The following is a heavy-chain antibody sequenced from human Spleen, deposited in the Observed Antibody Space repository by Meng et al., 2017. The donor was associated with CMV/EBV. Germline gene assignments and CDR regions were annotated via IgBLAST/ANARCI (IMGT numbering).Heavy chain of an antibody. Sequence: SVKVSCKASGGTFNKYAISWVRQAPGQGLEWMGGIIPIFGTTKYGQKLQDTLTIETDESTNIVYMELSSLRSDDTAVYYCARDRRTAGGYGTGNYYFAMDVWGQGSTVTVSS. CDR3: ARDRRTAGGYGTGNYYFAMDV. D-gene: IGHD3-10*01. J-gene: IGHJ6*02. CDR2: IIPIFGTT. CDR1: GGTFNKYA. V-gene: IGHV1-69*05.